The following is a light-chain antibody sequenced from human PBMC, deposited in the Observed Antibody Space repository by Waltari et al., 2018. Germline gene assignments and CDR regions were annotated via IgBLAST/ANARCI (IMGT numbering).Light chain of an antibody. CDR2: GAS. CDR1: QSVSSSY. CDR3: QRYGSSPLT. Sequence: DIVLTQSPGTLSLSPGERATLSCRASQSVSSSYLAWYQQKPGQAPRLLIYGASSRGTGIPDRFSGSGSGTDFSLTISRLEPEDFAVYYCQRYGSSPLTFGGGTKVEIK. V-gene: IGKV3-20*01. J-gene: IGKJ4*01.